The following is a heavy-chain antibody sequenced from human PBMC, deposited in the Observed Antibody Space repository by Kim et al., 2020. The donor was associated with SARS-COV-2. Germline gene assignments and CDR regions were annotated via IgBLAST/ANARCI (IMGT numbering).Heavy chain of an antibody. Sequence: GGSLRLSCAASGFNFSNFGMHWVRQAQGKGLEWVAVISYDGSNKYYADSVKGRFTISRDNSKNTLYLQMNSLRAEDTAVYYCAKEMNVYYDILTGYLPPYYYYGMDVWGKGTTVTVSS. CDR1: GFNFSNFG. CDR2: ISYDGSNK. V-gene: IGHV3-30*18. D-gene: IGHD3-9*01. J-gene: IGHJ6*04. CDR3: AKEMNVYYDILTGYLPPYYYYGMDV.